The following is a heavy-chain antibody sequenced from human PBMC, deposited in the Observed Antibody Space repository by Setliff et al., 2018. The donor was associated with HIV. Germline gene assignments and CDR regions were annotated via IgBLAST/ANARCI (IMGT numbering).Heavy chain of an antibody. CDR3: ARALSYSGWRTQYFDC. D-gene: IGHD6-19*01. CDR2: IYYSGST. J-gene: IGHJ4*02. V-gene: IGHV4-31*03. CDR1: GGSISSGGYY. Sequence: SETLSLTCTVSGGSISSGGYYWSWIRQHPGKGLEWIGYIYYSGSTYYNPSLKSRVTISVDTSKNQFSLKLSSVTAADTAVYYCARALSYSGWRTQYFDCWGQGTLVTVSS.